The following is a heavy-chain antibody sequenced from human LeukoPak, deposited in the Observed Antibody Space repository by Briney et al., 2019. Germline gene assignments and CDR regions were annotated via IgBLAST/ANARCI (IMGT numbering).Heavy chain of an antibody. V-gene: IGHV4-39*01. J-gene: IGHJ5*02. D-gene: IGHD6-25*01. CDR3: ARQSTIAAARIDP. CDR2: IYYSGSA. Sequence: TSETLSLTCTVSGGSISDSNYYWGWIRQPPGRGLEWIANIYYSGSAYYSPSLKSRVTVSIDTSKNQFSLKLNSVTAADTAVYYCARQSTIAAARIDPWGRGTLVTVSS. CDR1: GGSISDSNYY.